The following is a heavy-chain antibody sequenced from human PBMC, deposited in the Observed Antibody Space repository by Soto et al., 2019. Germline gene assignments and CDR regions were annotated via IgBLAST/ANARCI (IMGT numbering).Heavy chain of an antibody. CDR3: ARDLSYSSSWLKTGNWFDP. CDR1: GGSISSYY. D-gene: IGHD6-13*01. J-gene: IGHJ5*02. V-gene: IGHV4-4*07. CDR2: IYTSGST. Sequence: SETLSLTCTVSGGSISSYYWSWIRQPAGKGLEWIGRIYTSGSTNYNPSLKSRVTMSVDTSKNQFSLKLSSVTAADTAVYYCARDLSYSSSWLKTGNWFDPWGQGTLVTVSS.